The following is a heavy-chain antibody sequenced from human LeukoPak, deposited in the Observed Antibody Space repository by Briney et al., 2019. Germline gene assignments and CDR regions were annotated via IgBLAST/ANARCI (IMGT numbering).Heavy chain of an antibody. CDR1: GFTFSSYS. CDR3: ARGSDYYDSSGLNDY. Sequence: GGSLRLSCAASGFTFSSYSMNWVRQAPGKGLKWVSYISSSSSTVYYADSVKGRLTISRDNAKNSLYLQMNSLRAEDTAVYYCARGSDYYDSSGLNDYWGQGTLVTVSS. D-gene: IGHD3-22*01. J-gene: IGHJ4*02. CDR2: ISSSSSTV. V-gene: IGHV3-48*01.